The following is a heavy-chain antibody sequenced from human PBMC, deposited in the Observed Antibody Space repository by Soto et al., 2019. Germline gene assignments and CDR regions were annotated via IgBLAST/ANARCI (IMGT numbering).Heavy chain of an antibody. Sequence: PLETLSLTCTVSGGSVSSGGYFWSWIRQPPGKGLEWIGYISYSGSTKYNPSLESRVTISVDTSNKNFSLKLASVTAADTAVYYCARAPYSSGWPDSWGQGTLVTVSS. V-gene: IGHV4-61*03. CDR3: ARAPYSSGWPDS. CDR1: GGSVSSGGYF. D-gene: IGHD6-19*01. J-gene: IGHJ4*02. CDR2: ISYSGST.